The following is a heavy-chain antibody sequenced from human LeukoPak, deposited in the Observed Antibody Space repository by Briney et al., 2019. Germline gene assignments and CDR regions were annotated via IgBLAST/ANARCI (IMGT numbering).Heavy chain of an antibody. CDR1: GFTFSSYA. J-gene: IGHJ4*02. CDR3: ARGQTLTF. CDR2: INQDGSKK. V-gene: IGHV3-7*01. Sequence: GGSLRLSCAASGFTFSSYAVSWVRQAPGKGLEWVANINQDGSKKFYVDSVKGRFTISRDNAKNALYLQMNSLRAEDTGVYFCARGQTLTFWGQGTLVTVSS.